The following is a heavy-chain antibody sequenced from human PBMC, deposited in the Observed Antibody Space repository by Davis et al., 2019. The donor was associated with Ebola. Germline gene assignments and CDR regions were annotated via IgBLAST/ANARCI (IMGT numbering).Heavy chain of an antibody. J-gene: IGHJ6*03. CDR1: GYTFTGYY. CDR2: INPNSGGT. CDR3: ARAGLREGLYYYYYMDV. V-gene: IGHV1-2*02. D-gene: IGHD3-10*01. Sequence: ASVKVSCKASGYTFTGYYMHWVRQAPGQGLEWMGWINPNSGGTNYAQKFQGRVTMTRDTSISTAYMELSRLRSDDTAVYYCARAGLREGLYYYYYMDVWGKGTTVTVSS.